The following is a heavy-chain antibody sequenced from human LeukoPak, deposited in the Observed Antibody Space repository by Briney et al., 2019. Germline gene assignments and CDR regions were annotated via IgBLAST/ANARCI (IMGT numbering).Heavy chain of an antibody. CDR3: ARAGVGGLFDY. V-gene: IGHV3-30*03. CDR1: GFIFSSYG. Sequence: GRSLRLSCAASGFIFSSYGMHWVRQAPGKGLEWVAVISYNGNNKYYADSVKGRFTISRDNSKNTLYLQMNSLRAEDTAVYYCARAGVGGLFDYWGQGTLVTVSS. CDR2: ISYNGNNK. D-gene: IGHD1-26*01. J-gene: IGHJ4*02.